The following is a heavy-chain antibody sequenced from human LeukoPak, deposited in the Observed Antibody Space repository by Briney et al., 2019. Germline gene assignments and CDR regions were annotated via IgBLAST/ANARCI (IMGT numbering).Heavy chain of an antibody. CDR2: TYYSAST. D-gene: IGHD4-11*01. Sequence: SETLSLTCTVSGGSISSYYWAWIRQPPGRGREWIGYTYYSASTNYNPSLKSRVTISSDTSKKQFSLKMSSVTAADTAVYYCARGQMTAVPLLDYWGQGALVTVSS. CDR3: ARGQMTAVPLLDY. V-gene: IGHV4-59*01. J-gene: IGHJ4*02. CDR1: GGSISSYY.